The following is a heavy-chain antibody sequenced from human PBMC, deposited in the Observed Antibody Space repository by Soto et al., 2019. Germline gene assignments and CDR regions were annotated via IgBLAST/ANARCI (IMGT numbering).Heavy chain of an antibody. CDR2: ISSSSSYI. V-gene: IGHV3-21*01. Sequence: EVQLVESGGGLVKPGGSLRLSCAASGFTFSSYSMNWVRQAPGKGLEWVSSISSSSSYIYYADSVKGRFTISRDNAKNELYLQMNSLRAEDTAVYYCAREERIQLPCFDYWGQGTLVTVSA. CDR1: GFTFSSYS. CDR3: AREERIQLPCFDY. J-gene: IGHJ4*02. D-gene: IGHD5-18*01.